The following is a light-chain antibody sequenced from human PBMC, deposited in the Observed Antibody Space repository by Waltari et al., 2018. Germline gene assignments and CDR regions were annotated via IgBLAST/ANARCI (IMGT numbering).Light chain of an antibody. Sequence: IQLTQSPSSLSSSVGDRVTITCRASQGISSYLAWYQQKPGKAPKLLIYARSHLLNGVPSRFSGSGFGTDCTLTISSLQPEDFATYYCQQVNSYPFTFGPGTTVDIK. CDR3: QQVNSYPFT. V-gene: IGKV1-9*01. J-gene: IGKJ3*01. CDR1: QGISSY. CDR2: ARS.